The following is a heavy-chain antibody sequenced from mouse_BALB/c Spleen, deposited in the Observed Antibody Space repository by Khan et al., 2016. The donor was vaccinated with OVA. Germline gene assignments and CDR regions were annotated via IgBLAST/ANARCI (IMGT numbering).Heavy chain of an antibody. J-gene: IGHJ4*01. CDR1: GFSLTDYG. D-gene: IGHD2-10*01. V-gene: IGHV2-6-1*01. CDR3: ARQPYYHYYIMDY. Sequence: VQLQESGPGLVAPSQSLSITCTISGFSLTDYGVHWVRQPPGRGLEWLVVIWSDGSTTYNSALKSRLSIIKDNSKSQIFLKMSSLQTDDTAMYYCARQPYYHYYIMDYWGQGTSVTVSS. CDR2: IWSDGST.